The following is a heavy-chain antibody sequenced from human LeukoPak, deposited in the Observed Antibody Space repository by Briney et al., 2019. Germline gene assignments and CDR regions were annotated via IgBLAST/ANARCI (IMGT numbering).Heavy chain of an antibody. D-gene: IGHD3-22*01. Sequence: GGSLRLSCAASGFTLRRYWMSWVRQAPGKGLEWVANIQQDGGEKYYVDSVKGRFTISRENAKNSLYLQMNSLRAEDTAVYYCVRDPHYDSSGYYHSFDSWGQGTLVTVSS. J-gene: IGHJ4*02. CDR1: GFTLRRYW. CDR3: VRDPHYDSSGYYHSFDS. V-gene: IGHV3-7*01. CDR2: IQQDGGEK.